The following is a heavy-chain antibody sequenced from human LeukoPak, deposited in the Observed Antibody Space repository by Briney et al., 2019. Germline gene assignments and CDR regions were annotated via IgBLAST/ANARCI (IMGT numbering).Heavy chain of an antibody. CDR2: ISHDGSNK. CDR1: GFTFSTYG. V-gene: IGHV3-30*03. CDR3: ARVTNYDFWSGLDY. D-gene: IGHD3-3*01. J-gene: IGHJ4*02. Sequence: SGRSLRLSCAASGFTFSTYGMHWVRQAPGKGLEWVAVISHDGSNKYYADSVKGRFTISRDNSKNTLYLQMNSLSTEDTAVYYCARVTNYDFWSGLDYWGQGTLVTVSS.